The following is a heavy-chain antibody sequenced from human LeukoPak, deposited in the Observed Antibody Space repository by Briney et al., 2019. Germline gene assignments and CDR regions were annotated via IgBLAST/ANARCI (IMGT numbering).Heavy chain of an antibody. CDR3: ARVRTYYDFWSGYYKIVRHGHFGY. J-gene: IGHJ4*02. Sequence: SETLSLTCAVYGGSFSGYYWSWIRQPPGKGLEWIGEINHSGSTNYNPSLKSRVTISVDTSKNQFSLKLSSVTAADTAVYYCARVRTYYDFWSGYYKIVRHGHFGYWGQGTLVTVSS. D-gene: IGHD3-3*01. CDR2: INHSGST. V-gene: IGHV4-34*01. CDR1: GGSFSGYY.